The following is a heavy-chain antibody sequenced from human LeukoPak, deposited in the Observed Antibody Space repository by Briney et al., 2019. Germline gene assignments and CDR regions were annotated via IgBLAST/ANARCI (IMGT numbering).Heavy chain of an antibody. V-gene: IGHV1-18*01. Sequence: GASVKVSCKASGYTFTSYGISWVRQAPGQGLEWMGWISAYNGNANYAQKLQGRVTMTTGTSTSTAYMELRSLRSDDTAVYYCAREPSLLWFGELSDAFDIWGQGTMVTVSS. CDR3: AREPSLLWFGELSDAFDI. CDR2: ISAYNGNA. CDR1: GYTFTSYG. J-gene: IGHJ3*02. D-gene: IGHD3-10*01.